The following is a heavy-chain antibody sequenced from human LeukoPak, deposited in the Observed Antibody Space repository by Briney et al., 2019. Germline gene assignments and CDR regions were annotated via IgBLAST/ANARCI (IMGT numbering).Heavy chain of an antibody. J-gene: IGHJ4*02. CDR2: INPSAGST. D-gene: IGHD6-13*01. V-gene: IGHV1-46*01. Sequence: ASVKVSCKASGYTFTSYYMHWVRQAPGQGLEWMGIINPSAGSTNYAQKFQGRVTMTRDTSTSTAYTELSSLRSEDTAVYYCARDIAAAGSSFAFDYWGQGTLVTVSS. CDR1: GYTFTSYY. CDR3: ARDIAAAGSSFAFDY.